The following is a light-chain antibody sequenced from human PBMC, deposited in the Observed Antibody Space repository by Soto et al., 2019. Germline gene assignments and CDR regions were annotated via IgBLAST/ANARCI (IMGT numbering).Light chain of an antibody. J-gene: IGKJ4*01. CDR2: DAS. V-gene: IGKV3D-20*02. CDR1: QSVSSNH. CDR3: QQRSNWLT. Sequence: IVLTQSPGTLSLSPWERATLSWRASQSVSSNHLAWYQQKPGHAPRLLLHDASSRAAGISDRFTGSGSRTDFTLTISSLAPEDFAVYYCQQRSNWLTFGGGTKVDI.